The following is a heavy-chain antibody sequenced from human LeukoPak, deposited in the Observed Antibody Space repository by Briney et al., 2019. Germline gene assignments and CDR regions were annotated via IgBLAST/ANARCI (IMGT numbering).Heavy chain of an antibody. V-gene: IGHV3-23*01. CDR1: GFTFSSYA. D-gene: IGHD3-22*01. J-gene: IGHJ4*02. CDR3: AKAHDSSGYYLG. CDR2: ISGSGGST. Sequence: GGSLRLSCAASGFTFSSYAMSWARQAPGKGLEWVSAISGSGGSTYYADSVKGRFTISRDNSKNTLYLQMNSLRAEDTAVYYCAKAHDSSGYYLGWGQGTLVTVSS.